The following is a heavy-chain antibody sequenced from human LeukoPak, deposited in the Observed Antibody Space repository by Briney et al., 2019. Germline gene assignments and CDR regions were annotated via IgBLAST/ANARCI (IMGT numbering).Heavy chain of an antibody. CDR3: ARVAGDRYCSGGSCYWFDP. J-gene: IGHJ5*02. CDR2: IYYSGST. CDR1: GVSISSGGYY. D-gene: IGHD2-15*01. V-gene: IGHV4-31*03. Sequence: PSQTLSLTCTVSGVSISSGGYYWSWIRQHPGKGPEWIGYIYYSGSTYYNPSLKSRVTISVDTSKNQFSLKLSSVTAADTAVYYCARVAGDRYCSGGSCYWFDPWGQGTLVTVSS.